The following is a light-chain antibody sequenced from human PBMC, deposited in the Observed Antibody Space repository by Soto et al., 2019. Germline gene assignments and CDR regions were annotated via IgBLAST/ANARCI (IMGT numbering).Light chain of an antibody. CDR2: YDS. Sequence: SYELTQPPSVSVAPGKTARITCGGNKIGSKSVHWYQQKPGQAPVLVIYYDSDRPSGIPERFSGSNSGNTATLTISRVEAGDEADYYCQVWDSSSDHRVVFGGGTKLTVL. CDR1: KIGSKS. CDR3: QVWDSSSDHRVV. J-gene: IGLJ2*01. V-gene: IGLV3-21*04.